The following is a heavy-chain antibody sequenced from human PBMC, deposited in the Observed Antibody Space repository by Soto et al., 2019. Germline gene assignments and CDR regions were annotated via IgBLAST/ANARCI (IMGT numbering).Heavy chain of an antibody. D-gene: IGHD1-26*01. Sequence: GGSLRLSCAASGFTFSSYSMNWVRQAPGKGLEWVSSISSSSSYIYYADSVKGRFTISRDNAKNSLYLQMNSLRAEDTAVYYCARDLTMWSHYYFDYWGQGTLVTVSS. CDR3: ARDLTMWSHYYFDY. V-gene: IGHV3-21*01. CDR2: ISSSSSYI. CDR1: GFTFSSYS. J-gene: IGHJ4*02.